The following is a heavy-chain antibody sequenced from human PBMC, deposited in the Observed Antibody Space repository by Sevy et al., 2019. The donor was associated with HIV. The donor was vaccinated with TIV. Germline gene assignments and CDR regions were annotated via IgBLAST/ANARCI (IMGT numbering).Heavy chain of an antibody. V-gene: IGHV1-69*13. CDR1: GGTFSSYA. Sequence: ASVKVSCKASGGTFSSYAISWVRQAPGQGLEWMGGIIHIFGTANYAQKFQGRVTITADESTSTAYMELSSLRSEDTAVYYCARDRGYNWNYEGSYFDYWGQGTLVTVSS. CDR2: IIHIFGTA. J-gene: IGHJ4*02. CDR3: ARDRGYNWNYEGSYFDY. D-gene: IGHD1-7*01.